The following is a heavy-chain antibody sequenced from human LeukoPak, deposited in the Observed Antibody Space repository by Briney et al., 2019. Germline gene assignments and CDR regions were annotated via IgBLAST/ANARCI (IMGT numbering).Heavy chain of an antibody. CDR3: ARGGEQYWYFDL. D-gene: IGHD2-21*01. V-gene: IGHV1-8*03. CDR2: MNPNSGNT. Sequence: ASVKVSCKASGYTFTSYDINWVRQATGQGLEWMGWMNPNSGNTGYAQKFQGRVTITRNTSISTAYMELSSLRSEDTAVYYCARGGEQYWYFDLWGRGTLVTVSS. CDR1: GYTFTSYD. J-gene: IGHJ2*01.